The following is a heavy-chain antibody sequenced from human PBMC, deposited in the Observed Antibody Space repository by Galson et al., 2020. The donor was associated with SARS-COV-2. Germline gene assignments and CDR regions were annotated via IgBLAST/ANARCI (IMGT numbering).Heavy chain of an antibody. D-gene: IGHD3-9*01. J-gene: IGHJ4*02. CDR3: ARQRLDVLTGYYFDY. CDR1: GFSFSNYY. V-gene: IGHV5-10-1*01. CDR2: IDPADSET. Sequence: HGESLKISCQVSGFSFSNYYITWVRQMPGKGLEWMGNIDPADSETNYTPSFQGRVTISADKSITTVYLQWTSLQASDTAVYCCARQRLDVLTGYYFDYWGQGTLVTVSS.